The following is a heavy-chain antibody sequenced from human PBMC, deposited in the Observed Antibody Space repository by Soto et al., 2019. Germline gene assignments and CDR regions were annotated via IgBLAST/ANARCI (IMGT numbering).Heavy chain of an antibody. D-gene: IGHD3-3*01. CDR2: ISYDGSNK. CDR1: GFTFSSYA. J-gene: IGHJ5*02. V-gene: IGHV3-30-3*02. CDR3: AKTDRYYDFPFDP. Sequence: QVQLVESGGGVVQPGRSLRLSCAASGFTFSSYAMHWVRQAPGKGLEWVAVISYDGSNKYYADSVKGRFTISRDNSKNTLYLQMNSLRAEDTAVYYCAKTDRYYDFPFDPWVQGTLVTVSS.